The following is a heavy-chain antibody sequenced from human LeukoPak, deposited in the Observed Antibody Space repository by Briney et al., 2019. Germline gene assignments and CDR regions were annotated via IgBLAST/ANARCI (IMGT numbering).Heavy chain of an antibody. D-gene: IGHD3-22*01. J-gene: IGHJ4*02. V-gene: IGHV3-23*01. CDR2: VSESGSNR. CDR3: ANRHDSSGYFFNY. CDR1: GFTFTRYV. Sequence: GGSLRLSCVASGFTFTRYVMSWVRQAPGKGLEWVSSVSESGSNRYYADSVKGRFSISRDNSENMLYLQMGSLRAEDTATYYCANRHDSSGYFFNYRGQGTLVTVSS.